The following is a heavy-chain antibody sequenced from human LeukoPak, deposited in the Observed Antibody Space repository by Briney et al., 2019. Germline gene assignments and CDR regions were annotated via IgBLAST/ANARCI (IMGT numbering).Heavy chain of an antibody. J-gene: IGHJ4*02. CDR1: GGTFSSYA. V-gene: IGHV1-46*01. CDR3: ARDLLVRGMVRGPLLGY. CDR2: INPSGGST. Sequence: ASVKVSCKASGGTFSSYAISWVRQAPGQGLEWMGIINPSGGSTSYAQKFQGRVTMTRDTSTSTVYMELSSLRSEDTAVYYCARDLLVRGMVRGPLLGYWGQGTLVTVSS. D-gene: IGHD3-10*01.